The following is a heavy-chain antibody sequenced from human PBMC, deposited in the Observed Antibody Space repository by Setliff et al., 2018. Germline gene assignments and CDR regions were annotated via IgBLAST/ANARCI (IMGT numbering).Heavy chain of an antibody. Sequence: PGGSLRLSCAASGFTFSSYSMHWLRQAPGRGLECVAYISATSLNTYYADSVKGRFTISRDNAEDSLYLQMNSLRADDTALYYCARDNHGGAHDHWGQGSLVTVSS. V-gene: IGHV3-48*01. CDR1: GFTFSSYS. CDR2: ISATSLNT. D-gene: IGHD2-21*01. J-gene: IGHJ4*02. CDR3: ARDNHGGAHDH.